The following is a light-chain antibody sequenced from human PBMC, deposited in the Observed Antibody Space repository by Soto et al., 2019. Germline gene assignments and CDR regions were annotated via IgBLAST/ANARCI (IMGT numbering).Light chain of an antibody. CDR3: QQYNSYWT. J-gene: IGKJ1*01. CDR1: QSISSW. V-gene: IGKV1-5*01. Sequence: DVQMTQSPSTLSASLGDRATIPCRASQSISSWLAWYQQKPGKAPKLLIYDASSLESGVPSRFSGSGSGTEFTLTISSLQPDDFATYYCQQYNSYWTFGQGTKVDIK. CDR2: DAS.